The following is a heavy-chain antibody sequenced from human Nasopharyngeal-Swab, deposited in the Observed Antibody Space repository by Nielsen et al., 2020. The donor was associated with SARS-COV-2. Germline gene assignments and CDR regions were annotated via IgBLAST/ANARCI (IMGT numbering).Heavy chain of an antibody. CDR2: IWYDGSNK. CDR1: GFTFSSYG. CDR3: ARDPSRYDSSGYYHLGMDV. Sequence: GGSLRLSCAASGFTFSSYGMHWVRQAPGKGLEWVAVIWYDGSNKYYADSVKGRFTISRDNSKNTLYLQVNSLRAEDTAVYYCARDPSRYDSSGYYHLGMDVWGQGTTVTVSS. V-gene: IGHV3-33*01. D-gene: IGHD3-22*01. J-gene: IGHJ6*02.